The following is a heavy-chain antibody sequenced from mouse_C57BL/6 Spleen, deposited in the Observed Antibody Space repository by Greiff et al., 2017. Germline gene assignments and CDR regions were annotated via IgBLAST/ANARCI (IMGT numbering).Heavy chain of an antibody. V-gene: IGHV1-7*01. CDR1: GYTFTSYW. CDR3: ASSTMVTTRGDVDY. J-gene: IGHJ2*01. Sequence: QVQLQQSGAELAKPGASVKLSCKASGYTFTSYWMHWVKQRPGQGLEWIGNINPCSSYTKYNQKFKDKATLTEDKSSSTAYIQLSSLTYEDPAFYYCASSTMVTTRGDVDYWGQGTTLTVSS. CDR2: INPCSSYT. D-gene: IGHD2-2*01.